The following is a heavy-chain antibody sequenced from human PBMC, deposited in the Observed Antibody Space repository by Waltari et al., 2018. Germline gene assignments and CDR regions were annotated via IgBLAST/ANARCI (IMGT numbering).Heavy chain of an antibody. CDR3: ATLGGSYYPASFFDY. CDR1: GYTFTDYY. D-gene: IGHD1-26*01. Sequence: EVQLVQSGAEVKKPGATVKISCKVSGYTFTDYYMHWVQQAPGKGLEWRGLVDQEDGETIYAEKFQGRVTITADTATDTAYMELSSLRSEDTAVYYCATLGGSYYPASFFDYWGQGTLVTVSS. J-gene: IGHJ4*02. CDR2: VDQEDGET. V-gene: IGHV1-69-2*01.